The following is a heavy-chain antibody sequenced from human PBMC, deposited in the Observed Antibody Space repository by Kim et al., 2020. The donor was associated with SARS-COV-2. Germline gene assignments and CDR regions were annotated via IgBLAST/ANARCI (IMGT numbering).Heavy chain of an antibody. J-gene: IGHJ4*02. V-gene: IGHV3-21*01. Sequence: GGSLRLSCAASGFTFSSYSMNWVRQAPGKGLEWVSSISSSSSYIYYADSVKARFTISRDNAKNSLYLQMNSLRAEDTAVYYCARTRDSGWSYFDYWGQGTLVTVSS. D-gene: IGHD6-19*01. CDR3: ARTRDSGWSYFDY. CDR2: ISSSSSYI. CDR1: GFTFSSYS.